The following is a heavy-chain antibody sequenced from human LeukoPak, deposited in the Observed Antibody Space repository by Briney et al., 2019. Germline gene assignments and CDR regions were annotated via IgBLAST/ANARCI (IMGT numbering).Heavy chain of an antibody. CDR2: IIPIFGTA. D-gene: IGHD3-22*01. V-gene: IGHV1-69*13. J-gene: IGHJ3*02. CDR1: GGTFSSYA. Sequence: ASVKVSCKASGGTFSSYAISWVRQAPGQGLEWMGGIIPIFGTANYAQKFQGRVTITADESTSTAYMELSSLRSEDTAVYCCARALRADYYDSSGYRKPGAFDIWGQGTMVTVSS. CDR3: ARALRADYYDSSGYRKPGAFDI.